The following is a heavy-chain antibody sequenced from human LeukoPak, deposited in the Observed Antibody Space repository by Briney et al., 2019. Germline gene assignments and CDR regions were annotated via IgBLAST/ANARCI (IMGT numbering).Heavy chain of an antibody. V-gene: IGHV3-21*04. Sequence: GRSLRLSCAASGFSFSSYSMKWVRQAPGKGLEWVSSISSSSNYIYYADSVKGRFTISRDNAKNSLYLQMNSLRAEDTAVYYCARDMSPWETRNPDAFDIWGQGTMVTVSS. D-gene: IGHD1-14*01. CDR3: ARDMSPWETRNPDAFDI. CDR1: GFSFSSYS. J-gene: IGHJ3*02. CDR2: ISSSSNYI.